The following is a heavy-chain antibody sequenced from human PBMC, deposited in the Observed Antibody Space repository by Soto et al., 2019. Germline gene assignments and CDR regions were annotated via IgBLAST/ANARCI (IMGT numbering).Heavy chain of an antibody. CDR1: GVSISRYY. Sequence: PSETLSLTCTVSGVSISRYYWTWIRQPPGKGLGWIGYISGSTNYNPSLKSRVTISADTSKNQFSLKMTSVTAADTAVYYCARADYGDLDYWGQGTLVTVSS. J-gene: IGHJ4*02. CDR3: ARADYGDLDY. V-gene: IGHV4-59*01. CDR2: ISGST. D-gene: IGHD4-17*01.